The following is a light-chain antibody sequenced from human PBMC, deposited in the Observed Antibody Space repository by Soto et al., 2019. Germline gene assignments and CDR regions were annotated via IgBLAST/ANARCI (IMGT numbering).Light chain of an antibody. J-gene: IGKJ1*01. CDR1: QSVSSGY. CDR2: GAS. V-gene: IGKV3-20*01. CDR3: QQYGSSRT. Sequence: EIVLTQSPGTLSLSPGERATLSCRASQSVSSGYLAWYQQKPGQASRLLIYGASSRATGIPDRFSGSGSGTDFTLTISRLEPEDFAVYYCQQYGSSRTFGQGTKVEIK.